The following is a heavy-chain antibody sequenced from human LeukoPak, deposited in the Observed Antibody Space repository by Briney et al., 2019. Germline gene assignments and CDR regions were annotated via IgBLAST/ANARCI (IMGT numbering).Heavy chain of an antibody. J-gene: IGHJ5*02. CDR1: GGSISSYY. V-gene: IGHV4-59*08. Sequence: SETLSLTCTVSGGSISSYYWSWIRQPPGKGLEWIGYIYYSGSTNYNPSLKSRVTISVDTSKNQFPLKLSSVTAADTAVYYCARHGSGPWFDPWGQGTLVTVSS. CDR2: IYYSGST. D-gene: IGHD3-3*01. CDR3: ARHGSGPWFDP.